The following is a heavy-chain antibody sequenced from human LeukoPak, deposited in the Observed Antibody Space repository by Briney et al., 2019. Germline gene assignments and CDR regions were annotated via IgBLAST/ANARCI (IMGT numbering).Heavy chain of an antibody. CDR1: GGSFSGYY. CDR2: IYYSGST. CDR3: ASLGNSYSYGSAYYYYYIDV. D-gene: IGHD5-18*01. Sequence: SETLSLTCAVYGGSFSGYYWSWIRQPPGKGLECIGSIYYSGSTYYNPSLRGRVTISVDTSKNQFSLKLSSVTAADTAVYYCASLGNSYSYGSAYYYYYIDVWGKGTTVTVSS. J-gene: IGHJ6*03. V-gene: IGHV4-34*01.